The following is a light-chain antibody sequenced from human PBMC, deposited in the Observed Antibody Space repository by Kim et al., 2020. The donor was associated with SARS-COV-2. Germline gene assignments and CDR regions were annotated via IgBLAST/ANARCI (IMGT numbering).Light chain of an antibody. CDR1: SLRNYY. J-gene: IGLJ2*01. Sequence: ALGPTVRITCQGDSLRNYYASWYQQKPGQAPVLVIYGKNDRPSGIPDRFSGSRTGNTASLTITGAQAEDEADYYCNSRDSSNNHLVFGGGTKLTVL. CDR2: GKN. V-gene: IGLV3-19*01. CDR3: NSRDSSNNHLV.